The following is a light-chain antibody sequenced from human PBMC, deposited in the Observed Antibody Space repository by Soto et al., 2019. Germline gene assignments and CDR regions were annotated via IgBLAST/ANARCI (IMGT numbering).Light chain of an antibody. J-gene: IGKJ5*01. V-gene: IGKV3D-20*02. CDR2: GAS. Sequence: EIVLTQSPGTLSLSPGERATLSCRASQSVSGSYLAWYQEKPGQAPRLLVYGASTRAAGVPPRFSGSGSGTDFTLTISSLEPEDFAVYYCQQRSNWPPITFGQGTRLEIK. CDR1: QSVSGSY. CDR3: QQRSNWPPIT.